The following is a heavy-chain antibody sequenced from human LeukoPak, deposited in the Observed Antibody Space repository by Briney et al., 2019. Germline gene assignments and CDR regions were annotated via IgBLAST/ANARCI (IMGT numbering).Heavy chain of an antibody. J-gene: IGHJ4*02. CDR2: ISSSSSYI. CDR1: GFTFSSYG. D-gene: IGHD3-22*01. Sequence: GGSLRLSCAASGFTFSSYGMHWVRQAPGRGLEWVSSISSSSSYIYYADSVKGRFTISRDNAKNSLYLQMNSLRAEDTAVYYCARRYYDSSGPYYWGQGTLVTVSS. V-gene: IGHV3-21*01. CDR3: ARRYYDSSGPYY.